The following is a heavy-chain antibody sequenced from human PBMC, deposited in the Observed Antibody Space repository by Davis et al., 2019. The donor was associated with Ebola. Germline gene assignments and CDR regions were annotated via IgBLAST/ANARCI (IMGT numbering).Heavy chain of an antibody. CDR2: IYYSGST. V-gene: IGHV4-59*08. CDR1: GGSISSYY. J-gene: IGHJ3*02. Sequence: PGGSLRLSCTVSGGSISSYYWSWIRQPPGKGLEWIGYIYYSGSTNYNPSLKSRVTISVDTSKNQFSLKLSSVTAADTAVYYCARHGAPSFDAFDIWGQGTMVTVSS. CDR3: ARHGAPSFDAFDI. D-gene: IGHD3-16*01.